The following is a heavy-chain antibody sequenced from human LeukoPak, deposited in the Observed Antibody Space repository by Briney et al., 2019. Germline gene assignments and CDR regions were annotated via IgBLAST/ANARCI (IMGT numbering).Heavy chain of an antibody. J-gene: IGHJ3*02. CDR2: IWTNGSNK. CDR1: GFTFSTYG. V-gene: IGHV3-33*01. Sequence: SGGSLRLSCAASGFTFSTYGMHWVRQAPGKGLEWVAVIWTNGSNKYHADSVKGRFTISRDNSKSTLFLQMSSLAAEDTAVYYCVGELLTAAGTIGAFDIWGRGTMVTVPS. D-gene: IGHD6-13*01. CDR3: VGELLTAAGTIGAFDI.